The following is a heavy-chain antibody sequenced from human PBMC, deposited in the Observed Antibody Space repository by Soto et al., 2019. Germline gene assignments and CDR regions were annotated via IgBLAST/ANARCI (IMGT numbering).Heavy chain of an antibody. D-gene: IGHD3-3*01. J-gene: IGHJ6*02. CDR2: FDPEDGET. Sequence: ASVKVSCKVSGYTLTELSMHWVRQAPGKGLEWMGGFDPEDGETIYAQKFQGRVTMTEDTSTDTAYIELSSLSSEDTAAYYCATHDTIFGVVPPGRYYYGMDVWGQGTTVTVSS. CDR1: GYTLTELS. CDR3: ATHDTIFGVVPPGRYYYGMDV. V-gene: IGHV1-24*01.